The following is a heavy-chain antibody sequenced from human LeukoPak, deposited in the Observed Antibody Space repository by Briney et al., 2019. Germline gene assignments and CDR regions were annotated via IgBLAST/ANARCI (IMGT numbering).Heavy chain of an antibody. CDR1: GFTFSSYA. Sequence: GGSLRLSCAASGFTFSSYAMHWVRQAPGKGLEWVAVISYDGSNKYYADSVKGRFTISRDNSKNTLYLQMNSLRAEDTAVYYCARVGDDIVVVPARPFQHWGQGTLVTVSS. V-gene: IGHV3-30-3*01. CDR2: ISYDGSNK. CDR3: ARVGDDIVVVPARPFQH. D-gene: IGHD2-2*01. J-gene: IGHJ1*01.